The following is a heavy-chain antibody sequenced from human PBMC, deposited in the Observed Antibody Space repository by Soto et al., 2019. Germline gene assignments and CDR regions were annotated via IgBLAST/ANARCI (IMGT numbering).Heavy chain of an antibody. Sequence: QVQLVESGGGVVQPGRSLRLSCATTALTFSSYGMHWVRQAPGKGLEWVAVISDDGSNKYYAESVKGRFTISRDNSKNTLYLQLNSLRAEDTAVYYCAKDLGAVVGSHPHTAFDIWGQGTMLTVSS. J-gene: IGHJ3*02. V-gene: IGHV3-30*18. CDR1: ALTFSSYG. CDR3: AKDLGAVVGSHPHTAFDI. CDR2: ISDDGSNK. D-gene: IGHD6-19*01.